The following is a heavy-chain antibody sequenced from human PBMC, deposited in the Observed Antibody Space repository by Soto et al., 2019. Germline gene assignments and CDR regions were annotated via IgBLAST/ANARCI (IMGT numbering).Heavy chain of an antibody. J-gene: IGHJ3*02. CDR1: GYTLTELS. Sequence: ASVKVSCKVSGYTLTELSMHWVRQAPGKGLEWMGGFDPEDGETIYAQKFQGRVTMTEDTSTDTAYMELSSLRSEDTAVYYCATGGVMRITMIVVVTDAFDIWGQGTTVTVSS. CDR3: ATGGVMRITMIVVVTDAFDI. D-gene: IGHD3-22*01. V-gene: IGHV1-24*01. CDR2: FDPEDGET.